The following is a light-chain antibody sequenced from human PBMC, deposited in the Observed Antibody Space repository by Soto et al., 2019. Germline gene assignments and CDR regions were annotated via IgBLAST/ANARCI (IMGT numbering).Light chain of an antibody. J-gene: IGKJ1*01. V-gene: IGKV3D-7*01. CDR1: QSVASSY. Sequence: EIVMTQSPGTLSLSPGERVTLSCRASQSVASSYLAWYQQKPGQAPRLLIYGASTRATGIPARFSGSGSGTDFTLTISSLQPEDFAVYYCQQDYSLPRTFGQGTKVDI. CDR3: QQDYSLPRT. CDR2: GAS.